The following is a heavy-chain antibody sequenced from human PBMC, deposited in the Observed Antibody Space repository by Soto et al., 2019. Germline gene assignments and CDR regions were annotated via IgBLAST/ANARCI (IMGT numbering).Heavy chain of an antibody. Sequence: PGGSXRLSCAASGFTFSSYAMSWVRQAPGKGLEWVSTISGSGGSRYYADSVKGRFTISRDNSKNTLYLQMNSLRAEDTAVYYCAKDPYYDSSVYPMDVWGQGTTVTVS. J-gene: IGHJ6*02. V-gene: IGHV3-23*01. CDR2: ISGSGGSR. D-gene: IGHD3-22*01. CDR3: AKDPYYDSSVYPMDV. CDR1: GFTFSSYA.